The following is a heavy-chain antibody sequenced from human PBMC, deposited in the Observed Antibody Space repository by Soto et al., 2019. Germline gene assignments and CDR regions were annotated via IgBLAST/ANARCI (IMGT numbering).Heavy chain of an antibody. J-gene: IGHJ4*02. D-gene: IGHD2-15*01. CDR3: ARVLLGYCSGGSCYEFTY. V-gene: IGHV3-74*01. CDR2: INSDGSST. Sequence: HPGGSLRLSCAASGIAFSRHWMSWFGQAPGKGLVWVSRINSDGSSTSYADSVKGRFTISRDNAKNTLYLQMNSLRAEDTAVYYCARVLLGYCSGGSCYEFTYWGQGTLVTVSS. CDR1: GIAFSRHW.